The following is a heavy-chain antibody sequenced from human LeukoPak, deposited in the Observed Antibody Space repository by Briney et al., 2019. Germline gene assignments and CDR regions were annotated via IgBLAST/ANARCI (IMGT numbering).Heavy chain of an antibody. CDR3: ARADGDYVPLDY. V-gene: IGHV3-21*06. CDR1: GFIVSTYT. CDR2: ISSSSTYI. J-gene: IGHJ4*02. D-gene: IGHD4-17*01. Sequence: GGSLRLSCAASGFIVSTYTMKWVRQAPGKGLEWVSSISSSSTYIYYADSVKGRFTISRDNAQNSLYLQMNSLRAEDTAVYYCARADGDYVPLDYWGQGTLVTVSS.